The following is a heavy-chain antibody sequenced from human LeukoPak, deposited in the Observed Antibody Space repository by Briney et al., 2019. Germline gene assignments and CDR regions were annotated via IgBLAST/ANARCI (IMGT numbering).Heavy chain of an antibody. CDR2: ISGSGNRT. D-gene: IGHD2-15*01. Sequence: GGSLRLSCTASGFTFSSYAMSWVRQAPGKGLEWVSSISGSGNRTYYADSVKGRFTISRDNSKNTLFLQMNSLRAEDTAVYYCAKNLYCGGGSCYPSALGMDVWGQGTTVTVSS. CDR3: AKNLYCGGGSCYPSALGMDV. CDR1: GFTFSSYA. J-gene: IGHJ6*02. V-gene: IGHV3-23*01.